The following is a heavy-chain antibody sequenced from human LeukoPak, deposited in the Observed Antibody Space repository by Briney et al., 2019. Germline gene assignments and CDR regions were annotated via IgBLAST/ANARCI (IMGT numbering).Heavy chain of an antibody. CDR1: GFTSSNSA. J-gene: IGHJ4*01. CDR3: AKGIYSSGWSYFDY. CDR2: LSGSGITT. V-gene: IGHV3-23*01. D-gene: IGHD6-19*01. Sequence: GGSLRLSCAASGFTSSNSAMSWVRQAPGKGLEWVSTLSGSGITTYYADSVMGRFTISRDNSKNTLYLQMNGLRAEDTAVYYCAKGIYSSGWSYFDYWGHGTLVTVSS.